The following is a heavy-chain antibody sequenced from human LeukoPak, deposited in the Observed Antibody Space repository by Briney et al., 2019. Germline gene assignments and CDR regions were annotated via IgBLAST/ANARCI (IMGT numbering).Heavy chain of an antibody. J-gene: IGHJ2*01. CDR2: ISSTGYTI. D-gene: IGHD3/OR15-3a*01. Sequence: GGSLRLSCAASGLTFSKRYMSWIRQAPGKGLEWISDISSTGYTINYADSVKGRFTIFKDNAQNSLHLQMNSLRAEDTAVYYCARVSNFHDSIGHYLTWYFDLWGRGTLVTVSS. V-gene: IGHV3-11*04. CDR1: GLTFSKRY. CDR3: ARVSNFHDSIGHYLTWYFDL.